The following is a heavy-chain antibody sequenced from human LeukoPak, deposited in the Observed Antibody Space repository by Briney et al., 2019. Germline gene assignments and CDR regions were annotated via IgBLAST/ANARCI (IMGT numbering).Heavy chain of an antibody. CDR3: ARARAQYQLLYYYYGMDV. J-gene: IGHJ6*02. Sequence: SETLSLTCAVYGGSFSGYYWSWIRQPPGKGLEWIGEINHSGSTNYNPSLKSRVTISVDTSKNQFSLKLSSVTAADTAVYYCARARAQYQLLYYYYGMDVWGQGTTVTVSS. V-gene: IGHV4-34*01. CDR2: INHSGST. D-gene: IGHD2-2*01. CDR1: GGSFSGYY.